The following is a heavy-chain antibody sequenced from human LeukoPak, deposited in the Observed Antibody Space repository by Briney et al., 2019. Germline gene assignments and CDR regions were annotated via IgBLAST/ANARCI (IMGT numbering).Heavy chain of an antibody. V-gene: IGHV3-21*01. CDR2: ITSSGSYI. J-gene: IGHJ4*02. Sequence: GGSLRLSCAASGFTFSTYTMNWVRQAPGKGLEWVSSITSSGSYIYYADSVKGRFTISRDNSKNTLYLQMNSLRAEDTAVYYCAKDRGDYFDYWGQGTLVTVSS. D-gene: IGHD2-15*01. CDR3: AKDRGDYFDY. CDR1: GFTFSTYT.